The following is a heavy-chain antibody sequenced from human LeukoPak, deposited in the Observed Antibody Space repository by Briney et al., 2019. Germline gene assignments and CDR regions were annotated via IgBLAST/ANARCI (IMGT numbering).Heavy chain of an antibody. J-gene: IGHJ4*02. V-gene: IGHV4-39*01. CDR1: GGSISSSSYY. CDR3: ARHHSGRGWLQPATY. D-gene: IGHD5-24*01. CDR2: IYYSGST. Sequence: PSETLSLTCTVSGGSISSSSYYWGWIRQPPGKGLEWIGSIYYSGSTYYNPSLKSRVTISVDTSKNQFSLKLSSVTAADTAVYYCARHHSGRGWLQPATYWGRGTLVTVSS.